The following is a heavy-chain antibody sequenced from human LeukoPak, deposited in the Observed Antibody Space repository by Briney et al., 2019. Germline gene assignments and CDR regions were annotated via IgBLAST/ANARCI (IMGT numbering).Heavy chain of an antibody. Sequence: GGSLRLSCAASGFTFSSYSMNWVRQAPGKGLEWVSSISSSSSYIYYADSVKGRFTISRDNAKNSLYLQMNSLRAEDTAVYYCARGPPADTAMAPTDYWGQGTLVTVSS. J-gene: IGHJ4*02. CDR1: GFTFSSYS. V-gene: IGHV3-21*01. CDR3: ARGPPADTAMAPTDY. D-gene: IGHD5-18*01. CDR2: ISSSSSYI.